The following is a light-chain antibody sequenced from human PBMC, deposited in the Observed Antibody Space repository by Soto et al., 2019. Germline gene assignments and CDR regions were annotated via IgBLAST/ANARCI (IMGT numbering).Light chain of an antibody. V-gene: IGLV2-23*01. Sequence: QSALTQPASVSGSPGQSITISCIGISSDVGSYVSWYQQHPGKAPKVIIYEGTKRPSGVSNRFSGSEFGNTASLTISGLLSEDEAHYYCCSYARGSAVFGGGTKLTVL. CDR2: EGT. CDR3: CSYARGSAV. J-gene: IGLJ3*02. CDR1: SSDVGSY.